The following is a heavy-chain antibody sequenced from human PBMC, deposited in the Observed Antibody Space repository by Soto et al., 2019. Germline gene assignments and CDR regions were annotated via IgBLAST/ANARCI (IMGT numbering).Heavy chain of an antibody. D-gene: IGHD2-2*01. CDR2: INPNGGGP. CDR3: ARGGYSSTTSCSRPHCDYGMDV. CDR1: GYTFTSYY. V-gene: IGHV1-46*01. J-gene: IGHJ6*02. Sequence: ASVKVSCKASGYTFTSYYIHWVRQAPGQGLGWMGIINPNGGGPSYAQKFQARVTMTSDTSTSTMYMVLSRRRSVDTALSYCARGGYSSTTSCSRPHCDYGMDVWGQGITVTVSS.